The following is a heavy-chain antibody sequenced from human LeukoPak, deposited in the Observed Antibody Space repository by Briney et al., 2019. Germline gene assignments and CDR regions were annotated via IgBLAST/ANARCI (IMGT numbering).Heavy chain of an antibody. J-gene: IGHJ4*02. CDR3: ARGGGDYYDSSGSNDY. Sequence: GASVKVSCKASGYPFTIYGISWVRQAPGQGLEWMGGIIPIFGTANYAQKFQGRVTITADESTSTTYMELSSLRSEDTAVYYCARGGGDYYDSSGSNDYWGQGTLVTVSS. CDR1: GYPFTIYG. V-gene: IGHV1-69*13. D-gene: IGHD3-22*01. CDR2: IIPIFGTA.